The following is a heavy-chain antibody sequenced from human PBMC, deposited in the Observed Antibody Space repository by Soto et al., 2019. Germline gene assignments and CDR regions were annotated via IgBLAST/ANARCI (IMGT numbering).Heavy chain of an antibody. D-gene: IGHD2-15*01. V-gene: IGHV3-30-3*01. Sequence: GGSLRLSCAASGFTFSSYAMHWVRQAPGKGLEWVAVISYDGSNKYYADSVKGRFTISRDNSKNTRYLQMNSLRAEDTAVYYCATLRRWNYDYYGMDVWGQGTTVTVSS. J-gene: IGHJ6*02. CDR2: ISYDGSNK. CDR3: ATLRRWNYDYYGMDV. CDR1: GFTFSSYA.